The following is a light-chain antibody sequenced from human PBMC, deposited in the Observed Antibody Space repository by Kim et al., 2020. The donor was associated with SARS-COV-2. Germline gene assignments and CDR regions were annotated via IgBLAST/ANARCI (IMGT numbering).Light chain of an antibody. V-gene: IGLV3-19*01. J-gene: IGLJ2*01. CDR1: SLTSYY. Sequence: AWVQTVSLTCQGDSLTSYYASWYQQKPGQAPVLVIYGKNNRPSGIPDRFSGSSSGNTASLTITGAQAEDEADYYCNSRDSSGIHVLFGGGTQLTVL. CDR3: NSRDSSGIHVL. CDR2: GKN.